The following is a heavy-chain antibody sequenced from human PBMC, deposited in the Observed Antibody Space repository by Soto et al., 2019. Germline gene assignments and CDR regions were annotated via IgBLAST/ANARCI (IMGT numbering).Heavy chain of an antibody. CDR2: IYYSGST. CDR1: GGSISSGGYY. Sequence: SETLSLTCTVSGGSISSGGYYWTWTRQHPGKGLEWIGYIYYSGSTYYDPSLRSRVTISVDTSKNQFSLKMSSVTAADTAVYYCARVTYYYGSGTFYVFDYWGQGTLVTVSS. V-gene: IGHV4-31*03. CDR3: ARVTYYYGSGTFYVFDY. J-gene: IGHJ4*02. D-gene: IGHD3-10*01.